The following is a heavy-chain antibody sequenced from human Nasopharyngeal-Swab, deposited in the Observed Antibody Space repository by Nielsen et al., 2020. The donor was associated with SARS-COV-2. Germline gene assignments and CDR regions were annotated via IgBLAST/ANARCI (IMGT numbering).Heavy chain of an antibody. CDR2: VRSKANNYAT. D-gene: IGHD2-15*01. Sequence: GSLKISCAASGFTFSDSAVHWVRQASGKGLEWVGRVRSKANNYATAYAASVKGRFTISRDDSKNTAYLQMNSLKNEDTAVYYCTRCGGSCYAGRDYWAQGTQVTVSS. J-gene: IGHJ4*02. V-gene: IGHV3-73*01. CDR3: TRCGGSCYAGRDY. CDR1: GFTFSDSA.